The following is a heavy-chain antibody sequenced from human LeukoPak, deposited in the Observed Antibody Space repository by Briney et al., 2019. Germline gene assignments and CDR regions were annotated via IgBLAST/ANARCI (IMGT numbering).Heavy chain of an antibody. CDR1: GGSISSYY. D-gene: IGHD3-10*01. CDR2: IYTSGST. Sequence: KSSETLSLTRTVSGGSISSYYWGWIRQPAGKGLEWIGRIYTSGSTNYNPSLKSRVTMSVDTSKNQFSLKLNSVTAADTAVYYCARDYYYGSGSVYAFDIWGQGTMVTVSS. V-gene: IGHV4-4*07. CDR3: ARDYYYGSGSVYAFDI. J-gene: IGHJ3*02.